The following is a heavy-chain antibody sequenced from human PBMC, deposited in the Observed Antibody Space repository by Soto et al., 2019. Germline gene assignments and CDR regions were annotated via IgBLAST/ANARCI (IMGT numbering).Heavy chain of an antibody. CDR1: GDSVSGNSAA. Sequence: SQTLSLTCAISGDSVSGNSAAWNWIRQSPSRGLEWLGRTYYRSRWYNDYAVSVKSRITVTPDTSKNQFSLHLNSVTPEDTAVYYCARELPYYVSSDSYLDYWGQGALVTVSS. J-gene: IGHJ4*02. CDR3: ARELPYYVSSDSYLDY. V-gene: IGHV6-1*01. D-gene: IGHD3-16*01. CDR2: TYYRSRWYN.